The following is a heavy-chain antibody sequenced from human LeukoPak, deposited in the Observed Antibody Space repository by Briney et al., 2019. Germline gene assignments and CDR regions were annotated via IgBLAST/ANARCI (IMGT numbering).Heavy chain of an antibody. D-gene: IGHD6-13*01. J-gene: IGHJ4*02. CDR1: GGSISSYY. V-gene: IGHV4-4*07. Sequence: SETLSLTCTVSGGSISSYYWSWIRQPAGKGLEWIGRIYTSGSTDYNPSLKSRVTMSVDTSKNQFSLKLSSVTAPDTAVYYCAREVRAYSSSWYVFDYWGQGTLVTVSS. CDR2: IYTSGST. CDR3: AREVRAYSSSWYVFDY.